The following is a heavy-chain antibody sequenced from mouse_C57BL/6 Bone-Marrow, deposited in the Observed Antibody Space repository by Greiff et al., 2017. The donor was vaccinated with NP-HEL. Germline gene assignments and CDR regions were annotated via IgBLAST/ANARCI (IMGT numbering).Heavy chain of an antibody. Sequence: VQLQQSGAELVRPGASVTLSCKASGYTFTDYEMHWVKQTPVHGLEWIGAIDPETGGTAYNQKFKGKAILTADQSSSTAYMELRSLTSEDSAVYYCTRSRYYGSSHWFAYWGQGTLVTVSA. J-gene: IGHJ3*01. CDR2: IDPETGGT. D-gene: IGHD1-1*01. CDR1: GYTFTDYE. CDR3: TRSRYYGSSHWFAY. V-gene: IGHV1-15*01.